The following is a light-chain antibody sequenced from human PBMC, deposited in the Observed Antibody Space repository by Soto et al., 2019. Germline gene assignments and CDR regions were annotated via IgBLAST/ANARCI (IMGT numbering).Light chain of an antibody. J-gene: IGKJ1*01. V-gene: IGKV3-15*01. Sequence: EIVMTQSPATLSVSRGERATLSCRASQSVSSNLAWYQQKPGQAPRLLIYGASTRATGIPARFSGSGSGTEFTLTISSLQSEDFAVYYCQQYNNWQWTFGQGTKVDIK. CDR2: GAS. CDR3: QQYNNWQWT. CDR1: QSVSSN.